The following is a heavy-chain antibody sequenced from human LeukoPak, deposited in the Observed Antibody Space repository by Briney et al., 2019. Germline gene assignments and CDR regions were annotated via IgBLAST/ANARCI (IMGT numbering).Heavy chain of an antibody. CDR1: GYSFTSYW. D-gene: IGHD3-3*01. CDR2: IYPGDSDT. V-gene: IGHV5-51*01. Sequence: GEALKIYCKGSGYSFTSYWIGWVRQMRGKGLEWMGIIYPGDSDTRYSPSFQGQVTISADKSISTAYLQWSSLKASDTAMYYCARGGVVISYYFDYWGQGTLVTVSS. J-gene: IGHJ4*02. CDR3: ARGGVVISYYFDY.